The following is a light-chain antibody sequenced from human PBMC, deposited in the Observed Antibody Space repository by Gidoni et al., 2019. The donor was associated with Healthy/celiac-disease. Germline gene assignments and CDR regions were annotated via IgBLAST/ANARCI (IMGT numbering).Light chain of an antibody. CDR1: KLGDKY. V-gene: IGLV3-1*01. Sequence: SSELTQPPSVSVSPGQTASITCSGDKLGDKYACCYQQKPGQSPVLVIYQDNKRPSGIPERFSGSNSGNTATLTISGTQAMDEADYYCQAWDSSTGVFGGGTKLTVL. J-gene: IGLJ2*01. CDR2: QDN. CDR3: QAWDSSTGV.